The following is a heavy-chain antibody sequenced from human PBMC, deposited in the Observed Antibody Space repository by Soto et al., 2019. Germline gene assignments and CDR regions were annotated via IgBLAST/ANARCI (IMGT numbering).Heavy chain of an antibody. Sequence: ASVKVSCKASGYTFTSYYMHWVRQAPGQGLEWMGIINPSGGSTSYAQKFQGRVTMTRDTSTSTVYMELSSLRSEDTAVYYCARDAFVTYYYDSSGSSWLDPWGQGTLVTVSS. CDR3: ARDAFVTYYYDSSGSSWLDP. CDR1: GYTFTSYY. CDR2: INPSGGST. J-gene: IGHJ5*02. V-gene: IGHV1-46*01. D-gene: IGHD3-22*01.